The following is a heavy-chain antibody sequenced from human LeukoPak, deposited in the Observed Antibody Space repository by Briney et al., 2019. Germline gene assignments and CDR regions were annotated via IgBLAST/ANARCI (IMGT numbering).Heavy chain of an antibody. CDR3: ARDYYDSSGYLYFDY. D-gene: IGHD3-22*01. CDR1: GGTFSSYA. V-gene: IGHV1-69*01. Sequence: SVKVSCKASGGTFSSYAISWVRQAPGQGLEWMGGIIPIFGTANYAQKFQGRVTITADESTSTAYMELSSLRSEDTAVYYCARDYYDSSGYLYFDYWGQGTPVTVSS. J-gene: IGHJ4*02. CDR2: IIPIFGTA.